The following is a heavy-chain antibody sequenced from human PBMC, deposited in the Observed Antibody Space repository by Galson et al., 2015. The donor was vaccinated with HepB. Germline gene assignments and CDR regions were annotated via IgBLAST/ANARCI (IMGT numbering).Heavy chain of an antibody. CDR2: IRGDGSSA. D-gene: IGHD2-2*01. Sequence: SLRLSCAASGFSFSPYWMHWVRQVPGDGLVWVSRIRGDGSSASYADSVKGRFTISRDNAKNTLYLQMNSLGVEDTAVYYCVREGVGVQFDHWGRGTLVSVSS. J-gene: IGHJ4*02. CDR1: GFSFSPYW. V-gene: IGHV3-74*01. CDR3: VREGVGVQFDH.